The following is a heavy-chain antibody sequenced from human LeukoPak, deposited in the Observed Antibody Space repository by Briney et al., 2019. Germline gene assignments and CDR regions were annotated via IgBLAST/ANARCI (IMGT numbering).Heavy chain of an antibody. CDR2: ISYDGSNK. V-gene: IGHV3-30*04. D-gene: IGHD1-26*01. CDR3: ARDRGWDPIPFDY. CDR1: GFTFSSYA. Sequence: GGSLRLSCAASGFTFSSYAMHWVRQAPGKGLEWVAVISYDGSNKYYADSVKGRFTISRDNSKNTLYLQMNSLRAEDTAVYYCARDRGWDPIPFDYWGQGTLVTVSS. J-gene: IGHJ4*02.